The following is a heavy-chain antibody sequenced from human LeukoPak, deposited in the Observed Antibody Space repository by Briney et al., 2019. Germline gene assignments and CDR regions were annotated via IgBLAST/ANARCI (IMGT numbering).Heavy chain of an antibody. V-gene: IGHV4-34*01. Sequence: SETLSLTCAVYGGSFSGYYWSWIRQPPGKGLEWIGEINHSGSTNYNPSLKSRVTISVDTSKNQFSLKLSSVTAADTAVYYCACFGVVSAVDYWGQGTLVTVSS. J-gene: IGHJ4*02. CDR1: GGSFSGYY. D-gene: IGHD3-3*01. CDR2: INHSGST. CDR3: ACFGVVSAVDY.